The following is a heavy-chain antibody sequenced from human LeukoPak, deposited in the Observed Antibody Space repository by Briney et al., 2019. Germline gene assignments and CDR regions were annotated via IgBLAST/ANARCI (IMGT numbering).Heavy chain of an antibody. CDR2: ISGIGTTT. Sequence: GGSLRLSCTASGFTFSSYAMTWVRQAPGKGLECVSVISGIGTTTYYADAVKGRFTISRDNSKNTLFLQMNSLRVEDTATYYCTKKRTTSVTDWFDPWGQGTLVTVSS. J-gene: IGHJ5*02. V-gene: IGHV3-23*01. CDR1: GFTFSSYA. D-gene: IGHD4-17*01. CDR3: TKKRTTSVTDWFDP.